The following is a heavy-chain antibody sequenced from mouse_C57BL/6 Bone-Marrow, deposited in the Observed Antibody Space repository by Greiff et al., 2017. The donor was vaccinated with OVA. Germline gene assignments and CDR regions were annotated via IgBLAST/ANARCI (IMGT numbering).Heavy chain of an antibody. Sequence: QVQLQQPGAELVRPGASVKLSCKASGYTFTSYWMHWVKQRPGQGLEWIGVIDPSDSYTNYNQKFKGKATLTVDKSSSTAYMQLSSLTSEDSAVXYCARYYYGYRLDYWGQGTLVTVSS. CDR1: GYTFTSYW. CDR3: ARYYYGYRLDY. J-gene: IGHJ3*01. V-gene: IGHV1-59*01. CDR2: IDPSDSYT. D-gene: IGHD1-1*01.